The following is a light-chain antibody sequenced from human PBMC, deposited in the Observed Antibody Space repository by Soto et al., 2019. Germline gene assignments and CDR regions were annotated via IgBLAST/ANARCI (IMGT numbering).Light chain of an antibody. J-gene: IGKJ5*01. Sequence: EIVMTQSPATLSVSLGARVPLSCRASQSVSSRLAWYPQKPGQAPRRVVYGASTWATGVPPRFTGGGSGTEFTLTISGLQSEDFAVYYCQQYKSWPITFGQGTRLEIK. CDR1: QSVSSR. CDR3: QQYKSWPIT. CDR2: GAS. V-gene: IGKV3D-15*01.